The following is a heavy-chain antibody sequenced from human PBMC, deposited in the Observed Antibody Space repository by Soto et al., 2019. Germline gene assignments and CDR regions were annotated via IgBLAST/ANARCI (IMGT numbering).Heavy chain of an antibody. Sequence: QVQLVQSGAEVKKPGASVKVSCKASGYTFTSYYISWVRQAPGQGLEWMGWISAYTVNTNYAQKLQGRVTMTTDTPRSSVDMELRSLSYDDTAVYYCARDLPPVAAWGQGTLITVSS. CDR2: ISAYTVNT. J-gene: IGHJ5*02. V-gene: IGHV1-18*01. CDR1: GYTFTSYY. CDR3: ARDLPPVAA.